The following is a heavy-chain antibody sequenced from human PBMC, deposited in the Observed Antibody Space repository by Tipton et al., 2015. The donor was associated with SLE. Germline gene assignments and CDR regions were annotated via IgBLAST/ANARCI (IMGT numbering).Heavy chain of an antibody. V-gene: IGHV4-61*02. J-gene: IGHJ5*02. D-gene: IGHD3-3*01. CDR2: IYSRGST. CDR3: ARLEDPFGIFGVPKGWFDP. CDR1: GGSISSGSSY. Sequence: TLSLTCTVSGGSISSGSSYWSWIRQPAGKGLEWIGRIYSRGSTNYNPSLMSRVTMSVDTSKNQFSLRLTSVTAADTTVYYCARLEDPFGIFGVPKGWFDPWGQGTLVTVSS.